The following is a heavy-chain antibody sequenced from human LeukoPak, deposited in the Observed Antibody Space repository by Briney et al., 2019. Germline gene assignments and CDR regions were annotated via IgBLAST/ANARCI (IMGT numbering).Heavy chain of an antibody. Sequence: QPVGSLRLSCADSGFTFSSYAMHSVRQAPGKGLEWVAVISYDGSNKYYADSVKGRFTISRDNSKNTLYLQMNSLRAEDTAVYYCAREAAAIDYYYYGMDVWGQGTTVTVSS. J-gene: IGHJ6*02. CDR3: AREAAAIDYYYYGMDV. D-gene: IGHD2-2*01. CDR1: GFTFSSYA. CDR2: ISYDGSNK. V-gene: IGHV3-30*04.